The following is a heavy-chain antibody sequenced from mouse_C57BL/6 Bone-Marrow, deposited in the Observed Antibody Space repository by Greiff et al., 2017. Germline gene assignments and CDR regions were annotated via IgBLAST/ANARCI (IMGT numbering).Heavy chain of an antibody. Sequence: VQLQQSGPELVKPGASVKISCKASGYSFTSYYIHWVKQRPGQGLEWIGYINPNNGGTSYNQKFKGKATLTVNKSSSTAYMELRSLTSEDSAVYYCARGEGYYYAMDYWGQGTSVTVSS. V-gene: IGHV1-22*01. CDR3: ARGEGYYYAMDY. CDR1: GYSFTSYY. J-gene: IGHJ4*01. D-gene: IGHD2-2*01. CDR2: INPNNGGT.